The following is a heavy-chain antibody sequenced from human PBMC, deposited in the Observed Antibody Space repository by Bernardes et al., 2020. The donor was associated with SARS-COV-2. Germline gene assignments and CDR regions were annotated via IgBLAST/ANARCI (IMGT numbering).Heavy chain of an antibody. CDR1: GASTSSNNYY. V-gene: IGHV4-39*01. CDR2: IYYTKTI. D-gene: IGHD5-12*01. J-gene: IGHJ5*01. CDR3: ARRYSGYDMFNWFDS. Sequence: ETRSLTCAVSGASTSSNNYYWAWIRQSPGKGLEWIGTIYYTKTIYYNPSLKSRVTISVDTSKNQLSLSLSSVTAADTAVYYCARRYSGYDMFNWFDSWGQGAQITVSS.